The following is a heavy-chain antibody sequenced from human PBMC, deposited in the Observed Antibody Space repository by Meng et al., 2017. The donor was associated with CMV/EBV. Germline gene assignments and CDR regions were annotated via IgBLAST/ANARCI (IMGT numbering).Heavy chain of an antibody. Sequence: ASVKVSCKASGYTFTGYYMHWVRQATGQGLEWMGWINPNSGGTNYAQKFQGRVTMTRDTSISTAYMELSRLRSDDTAVYYCARDRLGYCSSTSCYYGADWGQGTLVTVSS. CDR3: ARDRLGYCSSTSCYYGAD. J-gene: IGHJ4*02. V-gene: IGHV1-2*02. D-gene: IGHD2-2*01. CDR2: INPNSGGT. CDR1: GYTFTGYY.